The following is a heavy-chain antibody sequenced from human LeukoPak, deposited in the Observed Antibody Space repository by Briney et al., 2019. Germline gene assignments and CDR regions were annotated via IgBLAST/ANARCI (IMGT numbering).Heavy chain of an antibody. D-gene: IGHD3-9*01. CDR2: IYYSGST. Sequence: SETLSLTCTVSGGSISSYYWSWIRQPPGKGLEWIGSIYYSGSTYYNPSLKSRVTISVDTSKNQFSLKLSSVTAADTAVYYCARDRMSRRYFDDRGEGFDPWGQGTLVTVSS. J-gene: IGHJ5*02. CDR1: GGSISSYY. V-gene: IGHV4-59*01. CDR3: ARDRMSRRYFDDRGEGFDP.